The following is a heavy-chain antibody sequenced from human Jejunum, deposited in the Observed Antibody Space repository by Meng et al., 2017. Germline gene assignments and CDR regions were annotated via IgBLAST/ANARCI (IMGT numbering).Heavy chain of an antibody. D-gene: IGHD5-18*01. J-gene: IGHJ4*02. V-gene: IGHV4-61*01. CDR1: GGSVSSGSYY. CDR2: IYYGVTT. Sequence: QGQLQESGPGLVRPSGTLSLPCTVSGGSVSSGSYYWSWIRQPPGKGLEWIGYIYYGVTTNYNPSLKSRVTISADTSKNQFSLKLSSVTAADTAVYYCARGSRGYSYGWGQGTLVTVSS. CDR3: ARGSRGYSYG.